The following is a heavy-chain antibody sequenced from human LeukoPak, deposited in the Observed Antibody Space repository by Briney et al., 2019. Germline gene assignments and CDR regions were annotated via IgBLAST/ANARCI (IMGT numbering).Heavy chain of an antibody. D-gene: IGHD2-2*01. CDR2: ISYDGSNK. Sequence: GGSLRLSCAASGFTFSSYAMYWVRQAPGKGLEWVAVISYDGSNKYYADSVKGRFTISRDNSKNTLYLQMNSLRAEDTAVYYCARDSTQYWWGQGTLVTVSS. CDR1: GFTFSSYA. V-gene: IGHV3-30-3*01. CDR3: ARDSTQYW. J-gene: IGHJ4*02.